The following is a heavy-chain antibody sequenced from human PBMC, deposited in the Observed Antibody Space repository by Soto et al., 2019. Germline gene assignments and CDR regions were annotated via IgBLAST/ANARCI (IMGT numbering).Heavy chain of an antibody. CDR3: AKPLRFLEWLSIPEFDY. J-gene: IGHJ4*02. D-gene: IGHD3-3*01. V-gene: IGHV3-30*18. CDR1: GFTFSSYG. CDR2: ISYDGSNK. Sequence: PGGSLRLSCAASGFTFSSYGMHWVRQAPGKGLEWVAVISYDGSNKYYADSVKGRFTISRDNSKNTLYLQMNSLRAEDTAVYYCAKPLRFLEWLSIPEFDYWGQGTLVTVSS.